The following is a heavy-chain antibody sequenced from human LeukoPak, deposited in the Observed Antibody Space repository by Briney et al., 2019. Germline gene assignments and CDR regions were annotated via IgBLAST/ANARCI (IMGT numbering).Heavy chain of an antibody. V-gene: IGHV3-30*02. CDR2: IRYDGSNK. D-gene: IGHD2-2*02. CDR1: GFTVSRNY. Sequence: SGGSLRLSCAASGFTVSRNYMSWVRQAPGKGLEWVAFIRYDGSNKYYADSVKGRFTISRDNSKNTLYLQMNSLRAEDTTVYYCAKVHTSAYYYYYYYMDVWGKGTTVTISS. CDR3: AKVHTSAYYYYYYYMDV. J-gene: IGHJ6*03.